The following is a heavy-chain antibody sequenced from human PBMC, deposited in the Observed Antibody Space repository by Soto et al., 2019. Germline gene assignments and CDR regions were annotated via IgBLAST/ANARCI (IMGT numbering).Heavy chain of an antibody. CDR2: ISGSGGST. CDR1: GFTFSSYA. D-gene: IGHD3-10*02. CDR3: AKSLSSGRLYYYGMDV. V-gene: IGHV3-23*01. J-gene: IGHJ6*02. Sequence: PGGSLRLSCAASGFTFSSYAMSWVRQAPGKGLEWVSAISGSGGSTYYADSVKGRFTISRDNSKNTLYLQMNSLRAEDTAVYYCAKSLSSGRLYYYGMDVWGQGTTVPVSS.